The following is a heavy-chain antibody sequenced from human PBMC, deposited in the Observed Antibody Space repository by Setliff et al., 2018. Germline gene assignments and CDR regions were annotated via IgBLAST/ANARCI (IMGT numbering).Heavy chain of an antibody. CDR3: ARDSRGLVPAAIEGSYYYYGMDV. Sequence: GASVKVSCKVSGYTFTVYTMNWVRQAPGQGLEWMGRINPNSGATNFAQKLQGRVTMTRDTSISTAYMELSSLRSEDTAVYYCARDSRGLVPAAIEGSYYYYGMDVWGQGTTVTVSS. D-gene: IGHD2-2*02. CDR2: INPNSGAT. CDR1: GYTFTVYT. V-gene: IGHV1-2*06. J-gene: IGHJ6*02.